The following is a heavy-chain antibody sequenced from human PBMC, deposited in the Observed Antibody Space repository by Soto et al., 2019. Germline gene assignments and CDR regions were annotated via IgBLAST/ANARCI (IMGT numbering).Heavy chain of an antibody. V-gene: IGHV3-30*18. CDR1: GLTFSSYG. CDR2: ISYDGSNK. J-gene: IGHJ4*02. D-gene: IGHD3-10*01. Sequence: QVQLVESGGGVVQPGRSLRLSCAASGLTFSSYGLDWVRQAPGKGLEWVAVISYDGSNKYYADSVKGRFTISRDNSKNTLYLQMDSLRAEDTAVYYCAKGGFYNSGTPSYFEYWGQGTLVTVSS. CDR3: AKGGFYNSGTPSYFEY.